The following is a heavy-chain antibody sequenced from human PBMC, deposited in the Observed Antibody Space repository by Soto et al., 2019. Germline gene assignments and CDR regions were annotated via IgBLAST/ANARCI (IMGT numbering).Heavy chain of an antibody. J-gene: IGHJ6*03. V-gene: IGHV3-33*01. CDR2: IWYDGSNK. Sequence: GGSLRLSCAASGFTFSSYGMHWVRQAPGKGLEWVAVIWYDGSNKYYADSVKGRFTISRDNSKNTLYLQMNSLRAEDTAVYYCARVEALGVRGVIGHYYYYYMDVWGKGTTVTVSS. CDR3: ARVEALGVRGVIGHYYYYYMDV. CDR1: GFTFSSYG. D-gene: IGHD3-10*01.